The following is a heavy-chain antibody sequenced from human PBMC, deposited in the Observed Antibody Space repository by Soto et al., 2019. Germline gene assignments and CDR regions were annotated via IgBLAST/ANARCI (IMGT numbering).Heavy chain of an antibody. J-gene: IGHJ4*02. CDR3: AKDGALPSGSGHDY. D-gene: IGHD6-19*01. CDR1: GFTFSSYG. Sequence: PGGSLRLSCAASGFTFSSYGMHWVRQAPGKGLEWVAVISYDGSNKYYADSVKGRFTISRDNSKNTLYLQMNSLRAEDTAVYYCAKDGALPSGSGHDYWGQGTLVTVSS. V-gene: IGHV3-30*18. CDR2: ISYDGSNK.